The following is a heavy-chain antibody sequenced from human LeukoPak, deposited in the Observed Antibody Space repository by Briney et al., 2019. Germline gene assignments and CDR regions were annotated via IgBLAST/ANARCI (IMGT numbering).Heavy chain of an antibody. V-gene: IGHV3-33*03. J-gene: IGHJ6*02. D-gene: IGHD1-14*01. CDR3: ATTYEPRMAQPYGMDV. CDR2: VWYDGTNK. Sequence: GGSLRLSCAASGFTFRNYGMHWVRQAPDKGLEWVAVVWYDGTNKYYGDSVKGRFTISRDNSKSTVFLQMNSLTAEDTAVYYCATTYEPRMAQPYGMDVWGQGTTVTVSS. CDR1: GFTFRNYG.